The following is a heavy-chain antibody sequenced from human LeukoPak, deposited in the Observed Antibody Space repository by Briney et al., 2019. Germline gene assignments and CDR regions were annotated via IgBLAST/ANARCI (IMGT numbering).Heavy chain of an antibody. CDR3: AKEAQQLVYDY. CDR1: GFTFSSYA. J-gene: IGHJ4*02. CDR2: ISGSGGST. D-gene: IGHD6-13*01. V-gene: IGHV3-23*01. Sequence: GGSLRLSCAASGFTFSSYAMSWVRQAPGNRLQWVSAISGSGGSTYYADSVKGRFTISRDNSKNTLYLQMNSLRAEDTDVYYCAKEAQQLVYDYWGQGTLVTVSS.